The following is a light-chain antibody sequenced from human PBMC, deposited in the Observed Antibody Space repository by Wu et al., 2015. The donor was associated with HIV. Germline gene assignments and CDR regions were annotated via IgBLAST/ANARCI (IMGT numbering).Light chain of an antibody. V-gene: IGKV3-11*01. J-gene: IGKJ4*01. CDR1: QSVSNF. CDR3: QHRSDWPPLT. CDR2: DAS. Sequence: EIVLTQSPATLSLSPGERASLSCRASQSVSNFLVWYQQKPGQAPRLVIYDASKRATGIPARFSGSGSGTDFTLTISGLEPEDSAVYYCQHRSDWPPLTFGGGPRWRS.